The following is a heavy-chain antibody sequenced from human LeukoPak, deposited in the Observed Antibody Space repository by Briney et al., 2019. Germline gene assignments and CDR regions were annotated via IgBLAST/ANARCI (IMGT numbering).Heavy chain of an antibody. Sequence: GGSLRLSCAASGFRFSGIGMHWVRQAPGKGLDWVAYIRNDGGNKQYADSVKGRFSISRDNSKNTLSLEMNSLRAEDTAVYYCAKDLWYTSSSEEYWGQGILVTVSS. J-gene: IGHJ4*02. CDR1: GFRFSGIG. V-gene: IGHV3-30*02. CDR2: IRNDGGNK. D-gene: IGHD6-6*01. CDR3: AKDLWYTSSSEEY.